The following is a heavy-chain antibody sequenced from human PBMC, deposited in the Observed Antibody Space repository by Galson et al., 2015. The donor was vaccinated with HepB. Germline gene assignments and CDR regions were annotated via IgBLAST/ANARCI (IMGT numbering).Heavy chain of an antibody. D-gene: IGHD6-13*01. V-gene: IGHV3-23*01. CDR3: AKPSGISWYVLDY. Sequence: SLRLSCAASGFTFGSQPMSWVRQAPGKGLEWVSTLNGAGDITQYADSVRGRFTISRDNSKNTLYLQMNSLRAEDTAVYYCAKPSGISWYVLDYWGQGALVTVSS. CDR1: GFTFGSQP. CDR2: LNGAGDIT. J-gene: IGHJ4*02.